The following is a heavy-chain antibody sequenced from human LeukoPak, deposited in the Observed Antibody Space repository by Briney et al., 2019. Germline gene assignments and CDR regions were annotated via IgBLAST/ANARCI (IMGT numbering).Heavy chain of an antibody. D-gene: IGHD3-10*01. J-gene: IGHJ5*02. CDR2: SNDSGST. CDR3: ARVRVWFGHNWIDP. CDR1: GGSFSGSY. Sequence: SETLSLTCVVNGGSFSGSYWSWIRQPPGKGLEWIGESNDSGSTKYNSSLKSRVTISVDTSKKQFSLTLSSVTAADTAVYYCARVRVWFGHNWIDPWGRGTLVTVSS. V-gene: IGHV4-34*01.